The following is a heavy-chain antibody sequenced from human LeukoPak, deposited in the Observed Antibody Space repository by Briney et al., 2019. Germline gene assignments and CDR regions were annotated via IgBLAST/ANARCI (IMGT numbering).Heavy chain of an antibody. D-gene: IGHD3-22*01. CDR3: ARYGMVYDSSGYYFDY. CDR2: ISYDGSNT. J-gene: IGHJ4*02. Sequence: GGSLRLSCAASGFTFSSYGMHWVRQAPGKGLEWVAVISYDGSNTYYADSVRGRFTISRDISKNTLYLQMNSLRAEDTAVYYCARYGMVYDSSGYYFDYWGQGTLVTVSS. CDR1: GFTFSSYG. V-gene: IGHV3-30*03.